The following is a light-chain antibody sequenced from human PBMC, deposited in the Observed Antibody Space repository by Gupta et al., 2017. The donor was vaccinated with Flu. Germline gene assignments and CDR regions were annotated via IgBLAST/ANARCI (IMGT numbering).Light chain of an antibody. CDR2: GAS. J-gene: IGKJ5*01. CDR1: QSLGSR. V-gene: IGKV3-15*01. CDR3: LQDIIWPRT. Sequence: EMVMTQSPVTLSVSPGERATLSCRASQSLGSRLAWYQQKPGQAPRLLIYGASTRATGIPARFSGSGSGTEFTLSISSLQSEDFAIYYCLQDIIWPRTFGQGTRLEIK.